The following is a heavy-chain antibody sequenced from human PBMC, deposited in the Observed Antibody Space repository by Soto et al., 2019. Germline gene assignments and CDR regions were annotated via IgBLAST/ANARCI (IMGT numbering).Heavy chain of an antibody. V-gene: IGHV4-4*02. CDR1: VGSISSSNW. CDR3: AGSIAVAGNYYYYYGMDV. Sequence: SLTCAVSVGSISSSNWWSWVRQPPGKGLEWIGEIYHSGSTNYNPSLKSRVTISVDKSKNQLSLKLSSVTAADTAVYYCAGSIAVAGNYYYYYGMDVWGQGTTVTVSS. D-gene: IGHD6-19*01. CDR2: IYHSGST. J-gene: IGHJ6*02.